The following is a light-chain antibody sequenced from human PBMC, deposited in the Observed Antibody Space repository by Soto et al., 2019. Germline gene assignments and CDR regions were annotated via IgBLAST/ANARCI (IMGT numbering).Light chain of an antibody. V-gene: IGLV1-40*01. CDR1: SSNIGAGDD. CDR2: GNT. J-gene: IGLJ2*01. CDR3: LPWDSGLVVV. Sequence: QSVLTQPPSVSGAPGQRVTISCTGSSSNIGAGDDVHWYQQLPGRAPKLLIYGNTNRPSGVPNRFSGPKSGTSAPLAITGPRAEDNADYYFLPWDSGLVVVFGGGTKLA.